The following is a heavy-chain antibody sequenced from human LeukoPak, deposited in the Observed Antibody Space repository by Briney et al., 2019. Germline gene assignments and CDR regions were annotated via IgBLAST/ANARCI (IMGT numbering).Heavy chain of an antibody. CDR2: INPTSGGT. CDR1: GYTFTGYY. V-gene: IGHV1-2*02. CDR3: ARERPRGVGGFDP. D-gene: IGHD3-10*01. J-gene: IGHJ5*02. Sequence: ASVKVSCKASGYTFTGYYLHWVRQAPGQGLEWMGWINPTSGGTSYAQKFQGRVTMTRDTSISTAYMELSWLRSDDTAVYYCARERPRGVGGFDPWGQGTLVTVSS.